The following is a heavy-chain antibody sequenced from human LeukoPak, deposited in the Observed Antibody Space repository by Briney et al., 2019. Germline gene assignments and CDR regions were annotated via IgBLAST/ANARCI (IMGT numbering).Heavy chain of an antibody. CDR1: GFTFSSYS. CDR2: ISSSSSTI. J-gene: IGHJ6*03. V-gene: IGHV3-48*01. CDR3: ASPRREYSSSSVYYYYYMDV. D-gene: IGHD6-6*01. Sequence: PGGSLRLSCAASGFTFSSYSMNWVRQAPGKGLEWVSYISSSSSTIYYADSVKGRFTISRDNAKSSLYLQMNSLRAEDTAVYYCASPRREYSSSSVYYYYYMDVWGKGTTVTVSS.